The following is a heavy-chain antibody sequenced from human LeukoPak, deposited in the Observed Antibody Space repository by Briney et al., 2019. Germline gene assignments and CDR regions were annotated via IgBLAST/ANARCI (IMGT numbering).Heavy chain of an antibody. CDR1: GGSFSGYY. V-gene: IGHV4-34*01. D-gene: IGHD3-3*01. CDR3: ARGFGFWSGSE. Sequence: PSDTLSLTCAVYGGSFSGYYCSWIRQPPGKGLEGMGEINHSGSTNHNPSLKSRITISEDTSKNQFSLKLSSVTAWDTALDYCARGFGFWSGSEWGQGTLVTVSS. CDR2: INHSGST. J-gene: IGHJ4*02.